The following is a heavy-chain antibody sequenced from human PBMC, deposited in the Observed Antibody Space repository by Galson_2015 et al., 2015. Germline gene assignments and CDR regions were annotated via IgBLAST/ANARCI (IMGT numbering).Heavy chain of an antibody. Sequence: SLRLSCAASGFTFSSYGMHWVRQAPGKGLEWVSLIWYDGSNKDYADSVKGRFTISRDNSKNTLYLQMNSLRAEDTAVYYCATDPTALLRYAFWGQGTLVTVSS. D-gene: IGHD3-9*01. CDR2: IWYDGSNK. V-gene: IGHV3-33*01. J-gene: IGHJ4*02. CDR1: GFTFSSYG. CDR3: ATDPTALLRYAF.